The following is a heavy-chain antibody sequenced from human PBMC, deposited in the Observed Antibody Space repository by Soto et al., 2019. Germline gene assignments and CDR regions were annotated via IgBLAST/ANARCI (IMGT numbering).Heavy chain of an antibody. D-gene: IGHD2-8*01. J-gene: IGHJ3*02. CDR3: ARLPAPSCVSPVHDAFDI. CDR2: IYYSGST. V-gene: IGHV4-39*01. CDR1: RGSISSRNYY. Sequence: QLQLQESGPGLVKPSETLSLTCTVSRGSISSRNYYWAWIRQPPGKGLEWIANIYYSGSTYYSPSLMSRGTASVDTSQNQFSLKLTSLTATDTAVYYCARLPAPSCVSPVHDAFDIWGQGTVVTVSS.